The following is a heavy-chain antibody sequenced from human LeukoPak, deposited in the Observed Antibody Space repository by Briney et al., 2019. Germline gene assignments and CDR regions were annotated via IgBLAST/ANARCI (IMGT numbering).Heavy chain of an antibody. D-gene: IGHD6-13*01. CDR3: ARAGGPRSSSWYFDYYMDV. CDR1: GGSFSGYY. V-gene: IGHV4-34*01. Sequence: PSETLSLTCAVYGGSFSGYYWSWIRQPPGKGLEWIGEINHSGSTNYNPSLKSRVTISVDTSKNQFSLKLSSVTAADTAVYYCARAGGPRSSSWYFDYYMDVLGKGTTVTVSS. J-gene: IGHJ6*03. CDR2: INHSGST.